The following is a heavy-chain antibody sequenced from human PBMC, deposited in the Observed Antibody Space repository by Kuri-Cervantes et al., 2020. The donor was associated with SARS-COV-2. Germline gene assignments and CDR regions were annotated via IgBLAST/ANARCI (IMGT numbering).Heavy chain of an antibody. Sequence: SVKVSCKASGYTFTGYYMHWVRQAPGQGLEWMGWINPNSGGTNYAQKFQGRVTMTRDTSISTAYMELSRLRSDDTAVYYCAREDIVVVPAAIRYYYYYMDVWGKGTTVTVSS. CDR1: GYTFTGYY. D-gene: IGHD2-2*01. V-gene: IGHV1-2*02. CDR3: AREDIVVVPAAIRYYYYYMDV. J-gene: IGHJ6*03. CDR2: INPNSGGT.